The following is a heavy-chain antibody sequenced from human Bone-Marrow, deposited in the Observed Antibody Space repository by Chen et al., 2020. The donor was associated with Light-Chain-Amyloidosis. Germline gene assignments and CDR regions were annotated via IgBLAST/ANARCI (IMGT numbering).Heavy chain of an antibody. V-gene: IGHV5-51*01. D-gene: IGHD5-12*01. J-gene: IGHJ4*02. CDR1: GYTFPNYW. CDR2: IYPDGSEA. Sequence: EVQLEQSGPEVKKPGESLKISCKGSGYTFPNYWIGWVRQMPGKGLEWMGVIYPDGSEARYSPSFEGQVTISADKSITTAYLQWRSLKASDTAMYYWARRRDGYNFDYWGQGTLVTVSS. CDR3: ARRRDGYNFDY.